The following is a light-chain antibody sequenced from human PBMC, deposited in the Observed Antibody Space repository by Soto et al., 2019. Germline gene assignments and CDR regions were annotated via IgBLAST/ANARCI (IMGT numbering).Light chain of an antibody. CDR2: GAS. J-gene: IGKJ2*01. V-gene: IGKV3-20*01. Sequence: EIVLTQSPGTLSLSPGERATLSCRASQSVSNSYLTWYQHKPGQAPRLLIYGASNRATGIPDRFSGSGSGTDFTLTISRLEPEDFAVYYCQQYNMWPLHTFGQGTKLEIK. CDR1: QSVSNSY. CDR3: QQYNMWPLHT.